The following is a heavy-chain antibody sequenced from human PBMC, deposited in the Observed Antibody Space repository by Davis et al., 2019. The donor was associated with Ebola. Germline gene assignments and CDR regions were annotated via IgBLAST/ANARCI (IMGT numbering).Heavy chain of an antibody. CDR1: GFNFSTYV. V-gene: IGHV3-23*01. J-gene: IGHJ4*02. CDR3: AKEYGSSGSSFQSYFDF. Sequence: GESLKISCAASGFNFSTYVLTWVRQAPGKGLEWVSSVSASGSRLYYADSVKGRFTISRDNSKNTLYLQMNSLRAEDTAVYYCAKEYGSSGSSFQSYFDFWGQGTLVTVSS. CDR2: VSASGSRL. D-gene: IGHD1-26*01.